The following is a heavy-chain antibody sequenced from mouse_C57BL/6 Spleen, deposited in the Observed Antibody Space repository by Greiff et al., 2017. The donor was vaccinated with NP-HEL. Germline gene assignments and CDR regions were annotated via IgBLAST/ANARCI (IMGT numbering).Heavy chain of an antibody. CDR1: GYTFTSYT. J-gene: IGHJ3*01. D-gene: IGHD2-4*01. CDR2: INPSSGYT. Sequence: VQLQESGAELARPGASVKMSCKASGYTFTSYTMHWVKQRPGQGLEWIGYINPSSGYTKYNQKFKDKATLTADKSSSTAYMQLSSLTSEDSAVYYCARDDYDSFAYWGQGTLVTVSA. CDR3: ARDDYDSFAY. V-gene: IGHV1-4*01.